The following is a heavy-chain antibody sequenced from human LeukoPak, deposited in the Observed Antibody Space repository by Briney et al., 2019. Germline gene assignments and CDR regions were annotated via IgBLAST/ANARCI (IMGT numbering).Heavy chain of an antibody. V-gene: IGHV3-15*01. D-gene: IGHD2-2*01. Sequence: PGGSLRLSCAASGFTFSNAWMSWVRQAPGKGLEWVGRIKSKTDGGTTDYAAPVKGRFTISRDDSKNTLYLQMNSLKTVDTAVYYCTTDPNCSSTSCWPYYYYYMDVWGKGTTVTVSS. CDR2: IKSKTDGGTT. CDR3: TTDPNCSSTSCWPYYYYYMDV. CDR1: GFTFSNAW. J-gene: IGHJ6*03.